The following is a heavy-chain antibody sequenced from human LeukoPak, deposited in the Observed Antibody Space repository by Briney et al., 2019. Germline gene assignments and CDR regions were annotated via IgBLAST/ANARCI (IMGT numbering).Heavy chain of an antibody. V-gene: IGHV3-23*01. CDR1: GFTFSSYA. CDR2: ISGSGGST. Sequence: PGGSLRHSCAASGFTFSSYAMSWFRQAPGKGLEWVSAISGSGGSTYYADSVKGRFTISRDNSKNTLFLQMNSLRAEDTALYYCAGGDCTNGVCYTPYGMDVWGQGTTVTVSS. J-gene: IGHJ6*02. D-gene: IGHD2-8*01. CDR3: AGGDCTNGVCYTPYGMDV.